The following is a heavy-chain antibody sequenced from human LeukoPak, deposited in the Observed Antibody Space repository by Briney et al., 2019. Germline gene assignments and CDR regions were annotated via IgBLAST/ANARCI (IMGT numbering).Heavy chain of an antibody. CDR1: GFTFSSYV. CDR2: ISYDGSNK. D-gene: IGHD1-1*01. V-gene: IGHV3-30-3*01. CDR3: ARDSERLLFDY. Sequence: PGGSLRLSCAASGFTFSSYVMHWVRQAPGKGLEWVAVISYDGSNKYYADSVKGRFTISRDNAKNSLYLQMNSLRAEDTAVYYCARDSERLLFDYWGQGTLVTVSS. J-gene: IGHJ4*02.